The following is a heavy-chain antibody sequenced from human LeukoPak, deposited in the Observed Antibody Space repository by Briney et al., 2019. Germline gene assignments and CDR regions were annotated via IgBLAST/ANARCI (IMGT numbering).Heavy chain of an antibody. CDR1: GFTVSSNY. CDR3: ASPARGSSWYGLLGY. J-gene: IGHJ4*02. Sequence: GGSLRLSCAASGFTVSSNYITWVRQAPGKGLEWVSIIYSGGNTFYADSVKDRFTISRDNSKNTVYLQMNSLRAEDTAVYYCASPARGSSWYGLLGYWGQGTLVTVSP. D-gene: IGHD6-13*01. CDR2: IYSGGNT. V-gene: IGHV3-66*01.